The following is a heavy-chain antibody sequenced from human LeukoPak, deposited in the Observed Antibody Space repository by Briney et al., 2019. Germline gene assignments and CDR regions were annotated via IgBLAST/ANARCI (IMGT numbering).Heavy chain of an antibody. Sequence: GGSLRLSCAASGFTFSSYAMSWVRQAPGKGLEWVSAISGSDGNTYYADSVKGRFTISRDNSKNTLYLQMNSLRAEDTAVYYCVISLGIQAREYFHHWGQGTLVTVSS. CDR2: ISGSDGNT. J-gene: IGHJ1*01. CDR3: VISLGIQAREYFHH. CDR1: GFTFSSYA. D-gene: IGHD6-6*01. V-gene: IGHV3-23*01.